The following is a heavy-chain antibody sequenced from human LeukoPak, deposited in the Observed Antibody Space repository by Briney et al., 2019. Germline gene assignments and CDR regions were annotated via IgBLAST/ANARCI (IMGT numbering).Heavy chain of an antibody. J-gene: IGHJ4*02. CDR2: IYYAGST. Sequence: PSQTLSLTCTVSGGSLSSSSYYWGWVRPPPGKGLEWVGCIYYAGSTYDNPSLKSRIPMSVDTSKNQFSLRLSSVTAADTAVYYCASLYCSGGSCYPRYWGQGTLVAVSS. CDR3: ASLYCSGGSCYPRY. D-gene: IGHD2-15*01. V-gene: IGHV4-39*01. CDR1: GGSLSSSSYY.